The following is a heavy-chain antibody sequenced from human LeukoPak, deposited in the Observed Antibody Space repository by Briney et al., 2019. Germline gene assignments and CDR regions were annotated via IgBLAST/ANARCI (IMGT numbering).Heavy chain of an antibody. CDR1: GYTVTSYA. CDR2: INTNTGNP. Sequence: ASVKVSCKASGYTVTSYAMNWVRQAPGQGLEWMGWINTNTGNPTYAQGFTGRFVFSLDTSVSTAYPQISSLKAEDTAVYYCARLSPEGLYYYYYYMDVWGKGTTVTVSS. V-gene: IGHV7-4-1*02. J-gene: IGHJ6*03. CDR3: ARLSPEGLYYYYYYMDV. D-gene: IGHD1-14*01.